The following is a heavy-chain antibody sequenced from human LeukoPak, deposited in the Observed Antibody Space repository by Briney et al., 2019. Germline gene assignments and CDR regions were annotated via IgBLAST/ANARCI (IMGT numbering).Heavy chain of an antibody. CDR1: GFTFTNAW. CDR2: IKSKSDGGTT. Sequence: GGSLRLSCATSGFTFTNAWMSWVRQAPGKGLGWVGRIKSKSDGGTTDHAAPVKGRFTISRDDSKNTLYLQMNSLKTEDTAVYYCTADEWNWGQGTLVTVSS. D-gene: IGHD3-3*01. V-gene: IGHV3-15*01. J-gene: IGHJ4*02. CDR3: TADEWN.